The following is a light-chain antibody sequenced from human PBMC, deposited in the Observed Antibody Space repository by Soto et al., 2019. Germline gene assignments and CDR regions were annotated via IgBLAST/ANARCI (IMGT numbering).Light chain of an antibody. V-gene: IGKV3-15*01. J-gene: IGKJ5*01. CDR1: QSVSSN. CDR3: QQYNNWPRA. Sequence: EIVMTQSPATLSVSPGERATLSCRASQSVSSNLVWYQQKPGQAPRLLIYGASTRATGIPARFSGSGSGTEFTLTISSLQSEDFAVYYCQQYNNWPRAFGQGTRREIK. CDR2: GAS.